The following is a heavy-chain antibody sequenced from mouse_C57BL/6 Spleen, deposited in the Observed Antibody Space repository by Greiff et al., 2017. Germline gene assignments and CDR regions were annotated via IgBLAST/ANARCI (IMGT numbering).Heavy chain of an antibody. J-gene: IGHJ4*01. CDR1: GFNITDYY. D-gene: IGHD2-4*01. Sequence: EVQLQQSGAELVRPGASVKLSCTASGFNITDYYMHWVKQRPEQGLEWIGRIDPEDGDTEYAPKFQGKATMTADTSSNTAYLQLSSLTSEDTAVYYCTRAGYYGEVDYDGLDYWGQGTSVTVSS. V-gene: IGHV14-1*01. CDR3: TRAGYYGEVDYDGLDY. CDR2: IDPEDGDT.